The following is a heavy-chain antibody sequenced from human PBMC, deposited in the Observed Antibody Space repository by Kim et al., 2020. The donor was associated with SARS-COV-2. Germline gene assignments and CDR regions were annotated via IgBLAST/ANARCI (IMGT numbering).Heavy chain of an antibody. V-gene: IGHV3-33*08. CDR3: VRGPNGGQGENYHYMDV. J-gene: IGHJ6*03. D-gene: IGHD3-16*01. CDR1: GFTFRNYA. Sequence: GGSLRLSCAASGFTFRNYAMHWVRQAPGKGLEWVAAIRSDGSGKYYADSMRGRFTISRDNSKNTLDLQMNSLSAEDTAVYYCVRGPNGGQGENYHYMDVWGKGTRVTVSS. CDR2: IRSDGSGK.